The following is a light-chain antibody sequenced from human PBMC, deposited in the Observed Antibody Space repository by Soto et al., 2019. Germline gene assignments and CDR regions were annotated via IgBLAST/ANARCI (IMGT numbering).Light chain of an antibody. CDR3: QQYGSSLGVT. CDR2: GAS. Sequence: ELVLTQSPGTLSLSPGERATLSCRASQSVSSNYLAWYQQKPGQAPRLLIYGASSRATGIPDRFSGSGSGTDFTLTISRLEPEDFAVYYCQQYGSSLGVTFGGGTKVDIK. J-gene: IGKJ4*01. CDR1: QSVSSNY. V-gene: IGKV3-20*01.